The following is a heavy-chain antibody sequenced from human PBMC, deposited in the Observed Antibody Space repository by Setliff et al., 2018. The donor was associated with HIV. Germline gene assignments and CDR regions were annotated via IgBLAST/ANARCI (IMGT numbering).Heavy chain of an antibody. D-gene: IGHD2-2*01. CDR1: GYFISNGYY. V-gene: IGHV4-38-2*02. CDR2: IYHSEYT. CDR3: ARGHCSGTNCYGVDYYGMDV. J-gene: IGHJ6*02. Sequence: SETLSLTCSVSGYFISNGYYWGWIRQPPGKGLEWIGEIYHSEYTNYNASLKSRVSMSVDKSKNQFSLKLTSVTAADTAVYYCARGHCSGTNCYGVDYYGMDVWGQGTTVTVSS.